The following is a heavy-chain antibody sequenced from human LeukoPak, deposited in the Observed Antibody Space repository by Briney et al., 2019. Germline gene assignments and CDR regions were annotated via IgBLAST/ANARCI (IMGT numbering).Heavy chain of an antibody. D-gene: IGHD1-26*01. CDR3: ARDSGSYRDQEFDY. CDR2: INPNSGGT. V-gene: IGHV1-2*02. Sequence: ASVKVSCKASGYTFTGYYMHWVRQAPGQGLEWMGWINPNSGGTNYAQKFQGRVTMTRDTSISTAYMELSRLRSDDTAVYYCARDSGSYRDQEFDYWGQGTLVTVSS. CDR1: GYTFTGYY. J-gene: IGHJ4*02.